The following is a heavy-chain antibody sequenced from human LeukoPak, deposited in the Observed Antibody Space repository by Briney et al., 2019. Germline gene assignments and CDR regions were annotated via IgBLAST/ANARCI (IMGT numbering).Heavy chain of an antibody. V-gene: IGHV3-9*01. D-gene: IGHD5-12*01. Sequence: PGGSLRLSCAASGFTFDDYAMHWVRQAPGKGLEWVSGISWNSGSIGYADSVKGRFTISRDNAKNSLYLQMNSLRAEDTALYYCAKGSASGYPPSSYYYYGMDVWGQGTTVTVSS. CDR1: GFTFDDYA. CDR2: ISWNSGSI. J-gene: IGHJ6*02. CDR3: AKGSASGYPPSSYYYYGMDV.